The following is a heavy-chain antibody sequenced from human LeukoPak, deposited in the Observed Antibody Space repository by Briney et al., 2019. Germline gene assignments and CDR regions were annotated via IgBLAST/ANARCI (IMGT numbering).Heavy chain of an antibody. CDR2: ISSSSSFI. V-gene: IGHV3-21*01. CDR1: GFTFSTYS. Sequence: GGSLRLFCAASGFTFSTYSMNWVRQAPGKGLEWVSSISSSSSFIYYADSVKGRFTISRDNAKNSLYLQMNSLRAEDTAVYYCARVGEGGSFDYWGQGTLVTVSS. J-gene: IGHJ4*02. D-gene: IGHD1-26*01. CDR3: ARVGEGGSFDY.